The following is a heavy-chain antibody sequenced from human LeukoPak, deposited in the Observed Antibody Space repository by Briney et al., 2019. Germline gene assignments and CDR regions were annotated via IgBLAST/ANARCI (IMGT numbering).Heavy chain of an antibody. V-gene: IGHV4-61*02. CDR1: GDSISSGDYY. CDR3: ARWEMTTDAFDI. CDR2: ISSSGST. Sequence: PSQTLSLTCTVSGDSISSGDYYWSWIRQPAGKGLEWIGRISSSGSTNYNPSLKSRVTISVDKSKNQFSLKLSSVTAADTAVYYCARWEMTTDAFDIWGQGTMVTVSS. J-gene: IGHJ3*02. D-gene: IGHD1-1*01.